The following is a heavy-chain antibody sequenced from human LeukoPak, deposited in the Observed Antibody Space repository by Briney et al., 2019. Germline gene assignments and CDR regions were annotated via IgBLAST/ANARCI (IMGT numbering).Heavy chain of an antibody. CDR2: ISPNSGGT. V-gene: IGHV1-2*02. D-gene: IGHD4-17*01. CDR3: ARGTTVVNHYYYGMDV. J-gene: IGHJ6*02. Sequence: ASVKVSCKASGYTFTGYYMHWVRQAPGQGLEWMGWISPNSGGTNYAQKFQGRVTMTRDTSISTAYMELSRLRSDDTAVYYCARGTTVVNHYYYGMDVWGQGTTVTVSS. CDR1: GYTFTGYY.